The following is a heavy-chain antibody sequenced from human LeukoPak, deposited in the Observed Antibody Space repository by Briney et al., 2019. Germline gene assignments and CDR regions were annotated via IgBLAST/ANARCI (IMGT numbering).Heavy chain of an antibody. CDR2: IYLSGST. V-gene: IGHV4-30-2*01. CDR3: ARDTGGIAAAGTENY. CDR1: GGSISSGGYS. Sequence: SETLSLTCAVSGGSISSGGYSWSWIRQPPGKGLEWIGYIYLSGSTYYNPSLKRRVTISVDRSKNQFSLKLSSVTAADTAVYYCARDTGGIAAAGTENYWGQGTLVTVSS. D-gene: IGHD6-13*01. J-gene: IGHJ4*02.